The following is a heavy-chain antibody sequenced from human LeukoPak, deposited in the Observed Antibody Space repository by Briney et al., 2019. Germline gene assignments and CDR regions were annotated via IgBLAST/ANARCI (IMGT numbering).Heavy chain of an antibody. V-gene: IGHV3-23*01. D-gene: IGHD6-6*01. CDR2: ISGSGGST. CDR1: GFPFSTYA. J-gene: IGHJ5*02. Sequence: GGSLRLSCAASGFPFSTYAMSWVRQAPGKGLEWVSAISGSGGSTYYADSVKGRFTISRDNSKNTLYLQMNSLRAEDTAVYYCAKDLGAARPYNWFDPWGQGTLVTVSS. CDR3: AKDLGAARPYNWFDP.